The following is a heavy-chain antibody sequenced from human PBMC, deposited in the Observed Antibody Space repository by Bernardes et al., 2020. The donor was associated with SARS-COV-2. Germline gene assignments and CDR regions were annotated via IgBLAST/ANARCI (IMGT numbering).Heavy chain of an antibody. Sequence: SETLSLTCTVSGASISSTNYYWGWIRQPPGKGLEWIGSIYSSGTTYYNPSLQRRVTKSLDTSKNQFSLRLTSVTAADTAVYYCAGSSCGRDCYIGGLRSWDYGMDVWGQGTTVTVSS. D-gene: IGHD2-21*02. CDR3: AGSSCGRDCYIGGLRSWDYGMDV. CDR2: IYSSGTT. V-gene: IGHV4-39*01. CDR1: GASISSTNYY. J-gene: IGHJ6*02.